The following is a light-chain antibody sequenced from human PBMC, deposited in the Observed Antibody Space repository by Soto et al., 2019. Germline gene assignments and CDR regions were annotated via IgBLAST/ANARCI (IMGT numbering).Light chain of an antibody. CDR3: QQSYSTSPT. Sequence: DIQMTQSPSSLSASVGDRVTITCRASQGISSYLNWYQQKPGKAPKLLIYAASSLQSGVPSRFSGSGSGTDFTLIISSLLPEDFATYYCQQSYSTSPTFGGGTKVEIK. CDR2: AAS. CDR1: QGISSY. J-gene: IGKJ4*01. V-gene: IGKV1-39*01.